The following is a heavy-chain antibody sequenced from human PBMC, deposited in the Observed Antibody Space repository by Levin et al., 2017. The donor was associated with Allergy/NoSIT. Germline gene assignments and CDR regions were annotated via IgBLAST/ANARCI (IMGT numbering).Heavy chain of an antibody. D-gene: IGHD3-16*01. J-gene: IGHJ1*01. CDR3: ARGSGEYFQH. V-gene: IGHV4-31*03. CDR2: VYYSGST. Sequence: SQTLSLTCTVSGYSISSGGYYWSWIRQHPGKGLEWIGYVYYSGSTHYNPSLESRVTISVDASKNQLSLELRSVTAADTAVYYCARGSGEYFQHWGQGTLVTVSS. CDR1: GYSISSGGYY.